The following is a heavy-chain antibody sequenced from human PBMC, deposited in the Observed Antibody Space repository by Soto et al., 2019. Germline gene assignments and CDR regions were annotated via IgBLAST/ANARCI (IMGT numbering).Heavy chain of an antibody. CDR1: GFTFSSYW. D-gene: IGHD1-1*01. V-gene: IGHV3-7*01. CDR3: ARKQLAYWYFDL. Sequence: EVQLVESGGGLVQPGGSLRLSCAASGFTFSSYWMSWVRQAPGKGLEWVANIKQDGSEKYYVDSVKGRFTISRDNAKNSLYLQMNCLRAEDTAVFYRARKQLAYWYFDLWGRGTLVTVSS. J-gene: IGHJ2*01. CDR2: IKQDGSEK.